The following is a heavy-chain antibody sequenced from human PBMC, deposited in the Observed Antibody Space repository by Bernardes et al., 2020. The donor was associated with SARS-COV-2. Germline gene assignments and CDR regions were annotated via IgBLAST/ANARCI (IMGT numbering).Heavy chain of an antibody. V-gene: IGHV1-2*02. J-gene: IGHJ4*02. CDR3: ASVTYNDYTDFDY. CDR2: IHPNSGAT. CDR1: GYTFTDYY. D-gene: IGHD2-2*02. Sequence: ASVKVSCKTSGYTFTDYYMHWVRQAPGQGLEWMGWIHPNSGATEYAQKFQGRVTMTRDTSITTAYMELSRLTSDDTAIYYCASVTYNDYTDFDYWGQGTLVTVFS.